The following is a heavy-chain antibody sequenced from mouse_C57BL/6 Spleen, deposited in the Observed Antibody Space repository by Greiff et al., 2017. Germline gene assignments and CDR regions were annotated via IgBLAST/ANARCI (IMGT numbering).Heavy chain of an antibody. J-gene: IGHJ3*01. CDR3: ARIYYYGREGAWFAY. V-gene: IGHV5-4*03. CDR2: ISDGGSYT. D-gene: IGHD1-1*01. CDR1: GFTFSSYA. Sequence: EVKLMESGGGLVKPGGSLKLSCAASGFTFSSYAMSWVRQTPEKRLEWVATISDGGSYTYYPDNVKGRFTISRDNAKNNLYLQMSHLKSEDTAMYYCARIYYYGREGAWFAYWGQGTLVTVSA.